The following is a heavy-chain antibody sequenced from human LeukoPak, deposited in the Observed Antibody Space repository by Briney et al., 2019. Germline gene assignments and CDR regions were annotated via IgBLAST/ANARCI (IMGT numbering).Heavy chain of an antibody. CDR3: ARGLYSNHLRYYYYMDV. J-gene: IGHJ6*03. CDR1: GGSISSSSYY. CDR2: IYYSGST. D-gene: IGHD4-11*01. Sequence: SETLSLTCTVSGGSISSSSYYWGWIRQPPGTGLEWIGSIYYSGSTYCNPSLKSRVTISVDTSKNQFPLKLSSVTAADTAVYYCARGLYSNHLRYYYYMDVWGKGTTVTVSS. V-gene: IGHV4-39*01.